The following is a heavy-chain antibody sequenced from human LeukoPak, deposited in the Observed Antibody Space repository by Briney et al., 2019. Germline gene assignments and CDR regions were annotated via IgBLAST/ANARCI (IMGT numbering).Heavy chain of an antibody. V-gene: IGHV3-23*01. CDR3: AKGGIGSSSGLDY. D-gene: IGHD5-18*01. CDR2: ICGSGGSP. J-gene: IGHJ4*02. CDR1: GVTFSTYA. Sequence: GGSLRLSCAASGVTFSTYAMTWVRQAPGKGLEWVSRICGSGGSPYYANPVKGRFSISRENSKNTLLLERNSLRDADTAVYYCAKGGIGSSSGLDYWGQGTVVTVSS.